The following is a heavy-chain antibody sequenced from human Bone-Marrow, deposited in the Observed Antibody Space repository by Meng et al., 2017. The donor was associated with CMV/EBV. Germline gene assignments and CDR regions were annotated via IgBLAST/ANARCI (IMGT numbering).Heavy chain of an antibody. CDR2: INHSGST. CDR1: GGSFSGYY. J-gene: IGHJ4*02. V-gene: IGHV4-34*01. Sequence: SETLSLTCAVYGGSFSGYYWSWIRQPPGKGLEWIGEINHSGSTNYNPSLKSRVTISVDTSKNQFSLKLSSVTAADTAVYYCARYGIYYYDSSGYSGFDYCGQGTLVTVSS. D-gene: IGHD3-22*01. CDR3: ARYGIYYYDSSGYSGFDY.